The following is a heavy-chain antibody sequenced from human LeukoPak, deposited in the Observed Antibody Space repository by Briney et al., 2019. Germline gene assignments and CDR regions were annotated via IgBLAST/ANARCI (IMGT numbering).Heavy chain of an antibody. V-gene: IGHV3-74*01. J-gene: IGHJ5*02. D-gene: IGHD6-19*01. CDR3: ASSSGGFNWFDP. Sequence: GGSLRLSCAASGFTFRSYAMSWVRQAPGKGLLWVSRINSDGSSTNYADSVKGRFTISRDNAKNTLYLQMNSLRVEDTAVYYCASSSGGFNWFDPWGQGTLVTVSS. CDR1: GFTFRSYA. CDR2: INSDGSST.